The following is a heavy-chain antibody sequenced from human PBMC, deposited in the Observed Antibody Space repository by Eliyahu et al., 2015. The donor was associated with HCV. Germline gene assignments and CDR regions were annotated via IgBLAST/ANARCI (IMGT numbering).Heavy chain of an antibody. CDR2: ISSSSDVI. D-gene: IGHD6-13*01. Sequence: EVQLVESGGGLVQPGGSLRLSCAASGFTFSTHNMNWVRQAPGKGLEWVSYISSSSDVIYYADSVKGRFTISRDNAKNSLYLQMNSLRDEDTAVYYCARVPISTSGTNFDFWGQGTLVTVSS. V-gene: IGHV3-48*02. CDR3: ARVPISTSGTNFDF. J-gene: IGHJ4*02. CDR1: GFTFSTHN.